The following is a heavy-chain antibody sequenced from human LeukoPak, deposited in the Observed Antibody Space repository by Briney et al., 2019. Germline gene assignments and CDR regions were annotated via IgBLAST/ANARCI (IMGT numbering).Heavy chain of an antibody. CDR1: GFTFSSYW. CDR3: ARVGGTHYYYYMDV. CDR2: IKQDGSEK. Sequence: QSGGSLRLSCAASGFTFSSYWMSWVRQAPGKGLEWVANIKQDGSEKYYVDSVKGRFTSSRDNAKNSLYLQMNSLRAEDTAVYYCARVGGTHYYYYMDVWGKGTTVTVSS. V-gene: IGHV3-7*04. J-gene: IGHJ6*03. D-gene: IGHD1-26*01.